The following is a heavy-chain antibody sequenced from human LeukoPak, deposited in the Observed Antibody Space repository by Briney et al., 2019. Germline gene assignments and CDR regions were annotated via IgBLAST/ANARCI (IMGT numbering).Heavy chain of an antibody. CDR3: ARVVAVVPATHYYFDY. J-gene: IGHJ4*02. CDR1: GGSLSISGYY. Sequence: PETLSLTCTVSGGSLSISGYYWGYVRQPPGKGRGWLGCIYYGGSTYYNPTLKSRVAISVDTSKNQFSLKLSSVTAADTAVYYCARVVAVVPATHYYFDYWGQGSLVTVSS. V-gene: IGHV4-39*01. D-gene: IGHD2-2*01. CDR2: IYYGGST.